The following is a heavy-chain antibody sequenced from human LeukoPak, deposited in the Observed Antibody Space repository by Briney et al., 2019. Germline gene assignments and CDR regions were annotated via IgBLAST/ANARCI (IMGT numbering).Heavy chain of an antibody. CDR3: ARDASGGEYYYDSSGAFDI. CDR1: GYTFTGYY. J-gene: IGHJ3*02. Sequence: ASVKVSCKASGYTFTGYYMHWVRQAPGQGLEWMGWINPNSGGTNYAQKFQGRVTMTRDTSISTAYMELSRLRSDDTAVYYCARDASGGEYYYDSSGAFDIWGQGTMVTVSS. CDR2: INPNSGGT. D-gene: IGHD3-22*01. V-gene: IGHV1-2*02.